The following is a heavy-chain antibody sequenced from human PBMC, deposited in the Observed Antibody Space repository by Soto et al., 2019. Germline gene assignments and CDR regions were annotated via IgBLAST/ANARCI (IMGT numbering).Heavy chain of an antibody. CDR2: INHSGST. Sequence: KPSETLSLTCAVYGGSFSGYYWSWIRQPPGKGLEWIGEINHSGSTNYNPSLKSRVTISVDTSKNQFSLKLSSVTAADTAVYYCARVHYYDSRGDYWGQGTLVTVPQ. V-gene: IGHV4-34*01. CDR1: GGSFSGYY. D-gene: IGHD3-22*01. J-gene: IGHJ4*02. CDR3: ARVHYYDSRGDY.